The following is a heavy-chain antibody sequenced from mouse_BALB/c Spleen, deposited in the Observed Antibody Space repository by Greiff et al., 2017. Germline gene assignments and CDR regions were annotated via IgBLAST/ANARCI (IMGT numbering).Heavy chain of an antibody. Sequence: QVQLQQSGAELAKPGASVKMSCKASGYTFTSYWMHWVKQRPGQGLEWIGYINPSTGYTEYNQKFKDKATLTADKSSSTAYMQLSSLTSEDSAVYYCASRYGYHYFDYWGQGTTLTVSS. CDR1: GYTFTSYW. J-gene: IGHJ2*01. D-gene: IGHD2-2*01. V-gene: IGHV1-7*01. CDR2: INPSTGYT. CDR3: ASRYGYHYFDY.